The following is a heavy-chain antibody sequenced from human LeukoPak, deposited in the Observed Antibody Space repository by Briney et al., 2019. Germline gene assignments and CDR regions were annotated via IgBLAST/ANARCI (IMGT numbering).Heavy chain of an antibody. Sequence: ASVKVSCKVSGYTLTELSMHWVRQAPGKGVEWMGGFDPEDGETIYAQKFQGRVTMTEDPPTDTAYMELSSLRSEDTAVYYCATDRGSSWYGGLTWGQGTLVTVSS. CDR1: GYTLTELS. D-gene: IGHD6-13*01. J-gene: IGHJ5*02. CDR2: FDPEDGET. CDR3: ATDRGSSWYGGLT. V-gene: IGHV1-24*01.